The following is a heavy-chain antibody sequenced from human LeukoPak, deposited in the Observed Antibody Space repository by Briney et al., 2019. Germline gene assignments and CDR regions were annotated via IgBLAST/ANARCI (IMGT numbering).Heavy chain of an antibody. CDR1: GGSISSGSYC. CDR2: IYTSGST. Sequence: PSETLSLTCTVSGGSISSGSYCWSWIRQPAGKGLEWIGRIYTSGSTNYNPSLKSRVTISVDTSKNQFSLKLSSVTAADTAVYYCARDGYYGSGSWGGMDVWGQGTTVTVSS. J-gene: IGHJ6*02. D-gene: IGHD3-10*01. CDR3: ARDGYYGSGSWGGMDV. V-gene: IGHV4-61*02.